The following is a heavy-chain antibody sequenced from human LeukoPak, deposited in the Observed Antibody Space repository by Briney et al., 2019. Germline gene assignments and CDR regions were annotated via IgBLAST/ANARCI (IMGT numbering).Heavy chain of an antibody. CDR1: GGSISSSSYY. J-gene: IGHJ4*02. V-gene: IGHV4-39*07. CDR3: AKGYYFDY. CDR2: IYHSGST. Sequence: TSETLSLTCTVSGGSISSSSYYWGWIRQPPGKGPEWIGSIYHSGSTYYNPSLKSRVTISVDTSKNQFSLKLSSVTAADTAVYYCAKGYYFDYWGQGTLVTVSS.